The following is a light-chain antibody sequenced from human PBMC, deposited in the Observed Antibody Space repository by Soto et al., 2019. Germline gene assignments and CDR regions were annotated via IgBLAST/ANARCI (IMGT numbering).Light chain of an antibody. V-gene: IGLV1-40*01. CDR2: GNS. CDR3: QSYDSSLSGLV. J-gene: IGLJ1*01. Sequence: QAVVTQPPSVSGAPGQRVTISCTGSSSNIGAGYDVHWYQQLPGTAPKLLIYGNSNRPSGVPDRFSGSKSGTSASLAITGLQAEDEADYYCQSYDSSLSGLVFGTGTKSPS. CDR1: SSNIGAGYD.